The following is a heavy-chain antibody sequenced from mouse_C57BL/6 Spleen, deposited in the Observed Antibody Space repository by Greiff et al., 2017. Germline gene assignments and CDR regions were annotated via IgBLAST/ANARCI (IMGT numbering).Heavy chain of an antibody. CDR2: IYIGNGYT. J-gene: IGHJ2*01. Sequence: VQLQQSGAELVRPGSSVKMSCKTSGYTFTSYGINWVKQRPGQGLEWIGYIYIGNGYTEYNEKFKGKATLTSDTSSSTAYMQLSSLTSEDSAIYVCARAPSYDGYYQYYFDYWGQGTTLTVSS. CDR1: GYTFTSYG. CDR3: ARAPSYDGYYQYYFDY. D-gene: IGHD2-3*01. V-gene: IGHV1-58*01.